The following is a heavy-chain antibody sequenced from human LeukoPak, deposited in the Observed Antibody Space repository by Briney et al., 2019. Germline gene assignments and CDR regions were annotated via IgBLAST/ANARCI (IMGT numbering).Heavy chain of an antibody. CDR3: ARDLEWLRLVGYYFDY. D-gene: IGHD5-12*01. CDR1: GFTFSSYW. V-gene: IGHV3-7*01. Sequence: PGGSLRLSCAASGFTFSSYWMSWVRQAPGKGLEWVANIKQDGSEKYYVDSVKGRFTISRDNAKNSLYLQMNSLRAEDTDVYYCARDLEWLRLVGYYFDYWGQGTLVTVSS. CDR2: IKQDGSEK. J-gene: IGHJ4*02.